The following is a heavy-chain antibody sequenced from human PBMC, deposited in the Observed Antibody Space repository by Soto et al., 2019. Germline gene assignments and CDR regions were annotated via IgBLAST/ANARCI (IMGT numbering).Heavy chain of an antibody. V-gene: IGHV1-18*01. J-gene: IGHJ6*02. CDR3: ARDAPPPELRFLEWHNYDYNGMDV. CDR2: ISCYNGKT. CDR1: GYSFTAYG. Sequence: QVQVVQSGDEVKETGASVRVSCKTSGYSFTAYGISWVRQAPGQGLEWMGWISCYNGKTKYAQKDQGRVTMTTDTSTRTAYMEVRSLRSDDTAIYYCARDAPPPELRFLEWHNYDYNGMDVWGQGTTVTVSS. D-gene: IGHD3-3*01.